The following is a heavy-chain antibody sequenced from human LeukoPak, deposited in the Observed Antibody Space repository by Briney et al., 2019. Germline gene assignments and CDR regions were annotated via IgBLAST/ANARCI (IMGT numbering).Heavy chain of an antibody. CDR1: GSSFSSYA. D-gene: IGHD4-11*01. V-gene: IGHV3-23*01. Sequence: PGGSLRLSCAASGSSFSSYAMSWVRQAPGKGLEWVSGISGSGGSTYYADSVKGRITISRDNSKNTLYLQVNSLRAEDTAVYYCAKRRGNTVTLWYFDFWGQGTLVTVSS. J-gene: IGHJ4*02. CDR2: ISGSGGST. CDR3: AKRRGNTVTLWYFDF.